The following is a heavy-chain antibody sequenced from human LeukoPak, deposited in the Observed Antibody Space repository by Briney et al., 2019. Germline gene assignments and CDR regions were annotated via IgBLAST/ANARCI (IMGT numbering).Heavy chain of an antibody. D-gene: IGHD1-26*01. CDR3: AKSGGYGLIDN. CDR2: IYTSGSP. V-gene: IGHV4-4*07. Sequence: SETLSLTCTVSGGSISNYYWSWIRQPAGKGLEWIGRIYTSGSPNYNPFLKTRVTMSVDTSKNQFSLKLSSVTAADTAVYYCAKSGGYGLIDNWGQGTLVTVSS. J-gene: IGHJ4*02. CDR1: GGSISNYY.